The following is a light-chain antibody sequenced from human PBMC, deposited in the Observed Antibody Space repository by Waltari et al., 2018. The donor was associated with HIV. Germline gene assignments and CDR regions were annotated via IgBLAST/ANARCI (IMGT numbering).Light chain of an antibody. Sequence: DIVMTQSPDSLAVSLGARATFNGTSSRSIFYNRNYLAWYQQKPGQPPKVLIYWASTRAFGVPDRFSGSGSGTDFTLTISRVQADDVATYYCQQHYILRSTFGGGTKIEI. J-gene: IGKJ4*01. CDR1: RSIFYNRNY. CDR2: WAS. CDR3: QQHYILRST. V-gene: IGKV4-1*01.